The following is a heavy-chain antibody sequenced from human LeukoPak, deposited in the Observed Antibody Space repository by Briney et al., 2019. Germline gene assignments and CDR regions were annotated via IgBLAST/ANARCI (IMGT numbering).Heavy chain of an antibody. D-gene: IGHD5-18*01. V-gene: IGHV1-8*01. CDR3: ARDLAYSRLDY. CDR2: MNPNSGDT. Sequence: ASVKVSCKASAYIFTTYDINWVRQATGQGLEWMGRMNPNSGDTGCAQKFQGRVTMTRNTAINTAYMELSSLTSEDTAVYYCARDLAYSRLDYWGQGMLVTVSS. CDR1: AYIFTTYD. J-gene: IGHJ4*02.